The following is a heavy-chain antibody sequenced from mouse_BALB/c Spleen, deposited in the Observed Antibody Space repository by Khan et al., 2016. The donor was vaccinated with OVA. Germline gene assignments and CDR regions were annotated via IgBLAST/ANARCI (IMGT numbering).Heavy chain of an antibody. CDR2: MIYTGYT. J-gene: IGHJ3*01. CDR3: ARSTYRYAFAY. CDR1: GDSITSGY. Sequence: VQLKQSGPSLVKPSQTLSLTCSVTGDSITSGYWSWIRKFPGNKLEYMGYMIYTGYTDYNPSLKSRLAITRHTSKNQYYLQLNSVTTEDTVTSYGARSTYRYAFAYWGQGTLVTVSA. V-gene: IGHV3-8*02. D-gene: IGHD2-14*01.